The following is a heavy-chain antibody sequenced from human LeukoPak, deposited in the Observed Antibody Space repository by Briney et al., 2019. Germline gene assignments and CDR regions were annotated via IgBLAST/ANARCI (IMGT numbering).Heavy chain of an antibody. CDR1: GDTFSSYA. D-gene: IGHD2-21*02. Sequence: ASVKVSCKASGDTFSSYAISWVRQAPGQGLEWMGRIIPSFGTANYAQKFQGRVTITADRSTSTAYMELSSLRSEDTAVYYCARERDIVVVTATGNWFDPWGQGTLVTVSS. CDR3: ARERDIVVVTATGNWFDP. V-gene: IGHV1-69*06. J-gene: IGHJ5*02. CDR2: IIPSFGTA.